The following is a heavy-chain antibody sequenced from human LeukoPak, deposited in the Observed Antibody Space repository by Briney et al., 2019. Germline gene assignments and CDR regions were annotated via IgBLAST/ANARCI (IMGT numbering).Heavy chain of an antibody. Sequence: SETLSLTCAVYGGSFSGYFWSWIRQPPVKGLEWIGEINHSGSTNYNPSLKSRVTISVDTSKNQFSLKLCSLTAADTAVYYCPGLFYYDRSGYALYWGQGTPVTVSS. CDR1: GGSFSGYF. J-gene: IGHJ4*02. D-gene: IGHD3-22*01. V-gene: IGHV4-34*01. CDR2: INHSGST. CDR3: PGLFYYDRSGYALY.